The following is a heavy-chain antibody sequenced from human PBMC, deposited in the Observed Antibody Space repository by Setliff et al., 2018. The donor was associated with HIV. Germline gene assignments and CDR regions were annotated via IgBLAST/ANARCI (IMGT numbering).Heavy chain of an antibody. V-gene: IGHV4-61*09. CDR3: AMGSSGYPFDY. CDR2: IYTSGST. Sequence: SETLSLTCTVSGGSISSGAYYWSWIRQPAGKGLDWIGHIYTSGSTNYNPSLKSRVTISVDTSKNQFSLKLTSVTAADAAVYFCAMGSSGYPFDYWGQGTLVTVSS. J-gene: IGHJ4*02. D-gene: IGHD3-22*01. CDR1: GGSISSGAYY.